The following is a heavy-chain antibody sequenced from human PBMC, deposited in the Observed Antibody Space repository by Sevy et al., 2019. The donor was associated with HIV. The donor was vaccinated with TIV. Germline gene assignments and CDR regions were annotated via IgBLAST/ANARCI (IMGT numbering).Heavy chain of an antibody. CDR3: ARAGYYGSGSYYSHYMDV. CDR1: GGSISSYY. CDR2: IYYSGST. V-gene: IGHV4-59*01. D-gene: IGHD3-10*01. J-gene: IGHJ6*03. Sequence: SETLSLTCTVSGGSISSYYWSWIRQPPGKGLEWIGYIYYSGSTNYNPSLKSRVTISVDTSKNQFSLKLSSVTAADPAVYYCARAGYYGSGSYYSHYMDVWGKGTTVTVSS.